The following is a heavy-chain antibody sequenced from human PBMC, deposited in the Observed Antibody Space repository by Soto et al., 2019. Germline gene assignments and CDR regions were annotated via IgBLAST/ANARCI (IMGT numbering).Heavy chain of an antibody. Sequence: GASVKVSCKASGYTFTSYGISWVRQAPGQGLEWMGWISAYNGNTNYAQKLQGRVTMTTDTSTSTAYMELRSLRSDDTAVYYCARGPRNSYYDFWSGYFSFDYWGQGTLVTVSS. V-gene: IGHV1-18*01. CDR1: GYTFTSYG. J-gene: IGHJ4*02. CDR3: ARGPRNSYYDFWSGYFSFDY. CDR2: ISAYNGNT. D-gene: IGHD3-3*01.